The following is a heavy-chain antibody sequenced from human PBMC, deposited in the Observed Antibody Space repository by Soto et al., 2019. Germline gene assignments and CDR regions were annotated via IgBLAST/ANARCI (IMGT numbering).Heavy chain of an antibody. J-gene: IGHJ4*02. CDR2: INPSGGST. V-gene: IGHV1-46*01. Sequence: QVQLVQSGAEVKKPGASVKVSCKASGYTFTSYYMHWVRQAPGQGLEWMGIINPSGGSTSYAQKFQGGVTMTRDTSTSTVYMELSSLRSEDTAVYYCARKVSGWGFDYWGQGTLVTVSS. CDR3: ARKVSGWGFDY. CDR1: GYTFTSYY. D-gene: IGHD6-19*01.